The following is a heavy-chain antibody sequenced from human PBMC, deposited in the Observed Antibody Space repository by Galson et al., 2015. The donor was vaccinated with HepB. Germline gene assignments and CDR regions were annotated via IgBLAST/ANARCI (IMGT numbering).Heavy chain of an antibody. CDR3: ARVGEDYYGSGSYYRWEYYFDY. D-gene: IGHD3-10*01. J-gene: IGHJ4*02. Sequence: SVKVSCKASGGTFSSYAISWVRQAPGQGLEWMGGIIPIFGTANYAQKFQGRVTITADESTSTAYMELSSLRSEGTAVYYCARVGEDYYGSGSYYRWEYYFDYWGQGTLVTVSS. V-gene: IGHV1-69*13. CDR2: IIPIFGTA. CDR1: GGTFSSYA.